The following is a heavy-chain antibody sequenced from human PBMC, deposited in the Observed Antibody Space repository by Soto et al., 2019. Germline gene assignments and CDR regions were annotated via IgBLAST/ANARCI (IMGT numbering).Heavy chain of an antibody. Sequence: GGSLRLSCAASGFTFSSYAMSWVRQAPGKGLEWVSAISGSGGSTYYADSVKGRFTISRDNSKNTLYLQMNSLRAEDTAVYYCAKDLRAYVGEDGEGNDAFDIWVQGTMVTVSS. D-gene: IGHD3-10*01. J-gene: IGHJ3*02. CDR3: AKDLRAYVGEDGEGNDAFDI. CDR2: ISGSGGST. V-gene: IGHV3-23*01. CDR1: GFTFSSYA.